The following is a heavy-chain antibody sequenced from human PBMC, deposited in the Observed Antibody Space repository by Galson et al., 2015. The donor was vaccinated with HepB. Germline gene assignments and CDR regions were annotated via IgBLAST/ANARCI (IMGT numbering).Heavy chain of an antibody. CDR2: ISSSSTYT. V-gene: IGHV3-11*06. CDR1: GFTFSDYY. CDR3: ARVADADYGDHSHFDY. Sequence: SLRLPCAASGFTFSDYYMSWIRQAPGKGLEWVSYISSSSTYTNYADSVKGRFTISRDNAKKSLYLQINSLRAEDTAVYYCARVADADYGDHSHFDYWGQGTLVTVSS. D-gene: IGHD4-17*01. J-gene: IGHJ4*02.